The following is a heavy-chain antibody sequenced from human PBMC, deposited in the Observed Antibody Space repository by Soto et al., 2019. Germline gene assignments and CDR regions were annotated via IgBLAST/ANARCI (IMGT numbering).Heavy chain of an antibody. CDR3: ARQHPSDSSSWTYYFDY. D-gene: IGHD6-13*01. CDR2: IIPLLDTT. J-gene: IGHJ4*02. CDR1: GGTFSNDI. Sequence: EASVKVSCKTSGGTFSNDIITWVRQAPGQGLEWMGRIIPLLDTTNYAQKLQGRVTMTTDTSTSTAYMELSSLRSEDTAVYYCARQHPSDSSSWTYYFDYWGQGTLVTVSS. V-gene: IGHV1-69*08.